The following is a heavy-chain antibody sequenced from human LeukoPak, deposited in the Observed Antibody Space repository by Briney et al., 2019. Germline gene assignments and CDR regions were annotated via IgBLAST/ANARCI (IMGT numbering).Heavy chain of an antibody. Sequence: PGGSLRLSCAASGFTFSSYGMHWVRQAPGKGLEWVAVIWYDGSNKYYADSVKGRLTISRDNSKNTLYLQMNSLRAEDTAVYYCARGGVVVVVAAAFDYWAREPWSPSPQ. CDR2: IWYDGSNK. CDR3: ARGGVVVVVAAAFDY. J-gene: IGHJ4*02. V-gene: IGHV3-33*01. CDR1: GFTFSSYG. D-gene: IGHD2-15*01.